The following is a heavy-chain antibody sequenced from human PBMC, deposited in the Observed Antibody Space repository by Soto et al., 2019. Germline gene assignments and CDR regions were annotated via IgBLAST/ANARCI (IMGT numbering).Heavy chain of an antibody. CDR1: GASISGSYYY. D-gene: IGHD1-20*01. CDR2: VFYTGFT. J-gene: IGHJ4*02. Sequence: SETLSLTCAVSGASISGSYYYWAWLRQSPGKGPEWIGSVFYTGFTSYNPSLESRVSVSVDTSKSQFSLKLSAVTAADTAVYYCATSQRGYNWNYFDHWGQGALVTVSS. CDR3: ATSQRGYNWNYFDH. V-gene: IGHV4-39*01.